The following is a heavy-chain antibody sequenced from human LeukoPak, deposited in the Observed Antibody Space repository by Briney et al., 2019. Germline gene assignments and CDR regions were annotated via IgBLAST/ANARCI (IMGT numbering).Heavy chain of an antibody. Sequence: KPSETLSLTCTVSGASISNNQWSWIRQPPGKGLEWIGSIYYSGSTYYNPSLKSRVTISVDTSKNQFSLKLSSVTAADTAVYYCARDRPPFGFGENYYGMDVWGQGTTVTVSS. CDR2: IYYSGST. CDR1: GASISNNQ. V-gene: IGHV4-39*07. CDR3: ARDRPPFGFGENYYGMDV. J-gene: IGHJ6*02. D-gene: IGHD3-10*01.